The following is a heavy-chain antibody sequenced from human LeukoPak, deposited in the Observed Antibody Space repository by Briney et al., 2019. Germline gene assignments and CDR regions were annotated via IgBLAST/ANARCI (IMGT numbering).Heavy chain of an antibody. CDR3: AREIEGIAAAADY. Sequence: GSLRLSCAASGFTFSSYAMSWVRQPPGKGLEWIGEINHSGSTNYNPSLKSRVTISVDTSKNQFSLKLSSVTAADTAVYYCAREIEGIAAAADYWGQGTLVTVSS. V-gene: IGHV4-34*01. CDR1: GFTFSSYA. D-gene: IGHD6-13*01. CDR2: INHSGST. J-gene: IGHJ4*02.